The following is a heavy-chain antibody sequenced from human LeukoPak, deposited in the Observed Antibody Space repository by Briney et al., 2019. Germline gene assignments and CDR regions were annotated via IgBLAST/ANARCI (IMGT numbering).Heavy chain of an antibody. CDR1: GYSISSGYY. V-gene: IGHV4-38-2*01. CDR2: IYHSGST. J-gene: IGHJ4*02. CDR3: ARNLPNSSGWYGGFDY. D-gene: IGHD6-19*01. Sequence: PSETQSLTCAVSGYSISSGYYWGWIRQPPGKGLEWIGSIYHSGSTYYNPSLESRVTISVDTSKNQFSLKLSSVTAADTAVYYCARNLPNSSGWYGGFDYWGQGTLVTVSS.